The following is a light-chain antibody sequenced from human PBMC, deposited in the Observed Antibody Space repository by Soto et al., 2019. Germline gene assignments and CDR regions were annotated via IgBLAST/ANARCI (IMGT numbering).Light chain of an antibody. Sequence: QSVLTQPPSVSGAPGQRVTISCTGSSSNIGAGYDVHWYQQLPGTAPKLLIYGNSNRPSGVPDRFSGSKSGTSASLAIAGLQAEDEDDYYCQSFDSSLSGARVFGTGTKLTVL. CDR2: GNS. V-gene: IGLV1-40*01. J-gene: IGLJ1*01. CDR3: QSFDSSLSGARV. CDR1: SSNIGAGYD.